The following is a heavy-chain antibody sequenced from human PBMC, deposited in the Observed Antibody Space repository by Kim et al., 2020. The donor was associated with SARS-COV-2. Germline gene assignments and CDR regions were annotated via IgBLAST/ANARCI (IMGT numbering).Heavy chain of an antibody. V-gene: IGHV3-21*06. J-gene: IGHJ3*02. D-gene: IGHD3-9*01. Sequence: ADSVKGRFTISRDNAKNSLYLQMNSLRAEDTAVYYCARDYDTLTGYAFNIWGLGTMVTVSS. CDR3: ARDYDTLTGYAFNI.